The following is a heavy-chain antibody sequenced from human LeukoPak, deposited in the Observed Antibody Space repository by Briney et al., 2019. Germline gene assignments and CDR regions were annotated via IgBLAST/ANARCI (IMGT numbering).Heavy chain of an antibody. D-gene: IGHD3-22*01. CDR2: MNPDIGNT. CDR1: GYTFTSYD. Sequence: GASVRVSCKASGYTFTSYDINWVRQATGQGLEWMGWMNPDIGNTGYAQKFQGRVTMTRNISISTAHMELSSLRSEDTAVYYCVTSGYNSGDYWGQGTLVTVSS. J-gene: IGHJ4*02. CDR3: VTSGYNSGDY. V-gene: IGHV1-8*01.